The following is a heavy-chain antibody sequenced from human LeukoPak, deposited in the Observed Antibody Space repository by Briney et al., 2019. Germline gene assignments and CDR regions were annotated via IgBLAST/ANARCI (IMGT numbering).Heavy chain of an antibody. J-gene: IGHJ5*02. CDR2: TIPIFGTV. CDR1: GGTFSSYA. Sequence: ASVKVSCKASGGTFSSYAISWVRQAPGQGLEWMGGTIPIFGTVNYAQKFQGRVTITTDESTSTAYMELSSLRSEDTAVYYCAREDTDGGWFDPWGQGTLVTVSS. CDR3: AREDTDGGWFDP. D-gene: IGHD3-16*01. V-gene: IGHV1-69*05.